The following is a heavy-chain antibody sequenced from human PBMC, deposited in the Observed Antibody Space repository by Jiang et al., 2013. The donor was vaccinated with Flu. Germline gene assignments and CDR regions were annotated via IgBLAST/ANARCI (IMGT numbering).Heavy chain of an antibody. J-gene: IGHJ6*02. D-gene: IGHD5-18*01. Sequence: LLESGGGVVQPGRSLRLSCAASGFTFSSYGMHWVRQAPGKGLEWVAVIWYDGSNKYYADSVKGRFTISRDNSKNTLYLQMNSLRAEDTAVYYCARGPAGGYSYSSTHYYGMDVWGQGTTVTVSS. CDR3: ARGPAGGYSYSSTHYYGMDV. CDR1: GFTFSSYG. CDR2: IWYDGSNK. V-gene: IGHV3-33*01.